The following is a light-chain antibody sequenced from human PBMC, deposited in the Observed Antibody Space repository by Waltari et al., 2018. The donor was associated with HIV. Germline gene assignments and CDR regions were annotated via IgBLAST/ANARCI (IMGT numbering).Light chain of an antibody. Sequence: AVQMTQSPSSLSASTGDRVTLTCRASQSISDNLVWYQQKPGTAPNLLIYAASTLKSGVPLRFNGSGSGTDFTLTISCLQSEDFATYYCQQYHTYPRTFGQGTKVEIK. CDR1: QSISDN. V-gene: IGKV1-8*01. CDR2: AAS. J-gene: IGKJ1*01. CDR3: QQYHTYPRT.